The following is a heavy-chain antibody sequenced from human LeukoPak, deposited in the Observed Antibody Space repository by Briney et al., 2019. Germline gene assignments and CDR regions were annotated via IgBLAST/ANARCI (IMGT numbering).Heavy chain of an antibody. Sequence: ASVKVSCKASGYTFTSYGISWVRQAPGQGLEWMGWISAYNGNTNYAQKLQGRVTMTTDTSTSTAYMELRSLRSDDTAVHYCARDSSWNYYDSSGHFDYWGQGTLVTVSS. CDR3: ARDSSWNYYDSSGHFDY. CDR1: GYTFTSYG. D-gene: IGHD3-22*01. J-gene: IGHJ4*02. V-gene: IGHV1-18*01. CDR2: ISAYNGNT.